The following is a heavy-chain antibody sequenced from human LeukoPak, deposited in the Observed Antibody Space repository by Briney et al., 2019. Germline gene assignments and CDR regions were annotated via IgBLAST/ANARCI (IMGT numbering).Heavy chain of an antibody. CDR3: ARGRRILTYFDY. D-gene: IGHD3-9*01. CDR1: GGSFSGYY. J-gene: IGHJ4*02. CDR2: INHSGST. Sequence: SETLSLTCAVYGGSFSGYYWSWIRQPPGKGLEWIGEINHSGSTNYNPSLKSRVTISVDTSKNQFSLKLSSATAADTAVYYCARGRRILTYFDYWGQGTLVTVSS. V-gene: IGHV4-34*01.